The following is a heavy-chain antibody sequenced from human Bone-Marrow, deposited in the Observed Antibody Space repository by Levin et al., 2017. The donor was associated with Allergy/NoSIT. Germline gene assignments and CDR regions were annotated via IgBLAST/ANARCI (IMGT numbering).Heavy chain of an antibody. Sequence: GGSLRLSCKGFGYTFSTYWIAWVRQMPGKGLEWMGLIYPGDSDTRYSPSFQGRVTISADKSISTAYLEWNRLEASDSAMYYCARQGKPTMWGGPFDIWGQGTMVTVSS. V-gene: IGHV5-51*01. CDR3: ARQGKPTMWGGPFDI. CDR1: GYTFSTYW. D-gene: IGHD5-24*01. CDR2: IYPGDSDT. J-gene: IGHJ3*02.